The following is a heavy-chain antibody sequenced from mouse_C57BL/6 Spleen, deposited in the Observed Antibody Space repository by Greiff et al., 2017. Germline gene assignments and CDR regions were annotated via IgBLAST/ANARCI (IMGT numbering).Heavy chain of an antibody. CDR1: GYTFTSYW. CDR3: ARYPPYYSGSSSFDY. Sequence: QVQLQQPGAELVKPGASVKLSCKASGYTFTSYWMQWVKQRPGQGLEWIGEIDPSDSYTNYNQKFKGKATLTVDTSSSTAYMQLSSLTSEDSAVYYCARYPPYYSGSSSFDYWGQGTTLTVSS. CDR2: IDPSDSYT. J-gene: IGHJ2*01. V-gene: IGHV1-50*01. D-gene: IGHD1-1*01.